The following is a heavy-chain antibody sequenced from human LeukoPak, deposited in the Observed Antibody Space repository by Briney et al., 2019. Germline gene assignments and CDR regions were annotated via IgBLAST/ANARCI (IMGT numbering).Heavy chain of an antibody. J-gene: IGHJ6*02. CDR1: GFIFSSYS. CDR3: AKAASSSWPSYYYGMDV. V-gene: IGHV3-23*01. Sequence: GGSLRLSCAASGFIFSSYSMSWVRQAPGKELEWVSVITGSGGNTYYADSVKGRFTISKDNSKNTVYLQMSSLRVDDTAVYYCAKAASSSWPSYYYGMDVWGQGTTVTVSS. CDR2: ITGSGGNT. D-gene: IGHD6-13*01.